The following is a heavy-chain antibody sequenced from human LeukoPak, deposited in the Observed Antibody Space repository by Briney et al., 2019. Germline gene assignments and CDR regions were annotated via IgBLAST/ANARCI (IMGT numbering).Heavy chain of an antibody. V-gene: IGHV3-23*01. CDR1: GFTFSNSA. J-gene: IGHJ4*01. CDR3: AKAIYGSGWSYFDY. CDR2: LSGSGITT. D-gene: IGHD6-19*01. Sequence: HPGGSLRLSCAASGFTFSNSAMSWVRQARGKGLEWVSTLSGSGITTYYADSVKGRFTISRDNSKNTLYLQMNSLRAEGTAVYYCAKAIYGSGWSYFDYWGHGTLVTVSS.